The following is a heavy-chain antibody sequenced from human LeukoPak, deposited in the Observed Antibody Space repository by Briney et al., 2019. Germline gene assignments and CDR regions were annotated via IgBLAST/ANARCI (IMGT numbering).Heavy chain of an antibody. CDR3: AKELAAVAGLGGNYFDY. V-gene: IGHV3-23*01. CDR1: GFTFSSYA. Sequence: GGSLRLSCAASGFTFSSYAMSWVRQAPGKGLEWVSAISGSGGSTYYADSVKGRFTISRDNSKNTLHLQMNSLRAEDTAVYYCAKELAAVAGLGGNYFDYWGQGTLVTVSS. J-gene: IGHJ4*02. D-gene: IGHD6-19*01. CDR2: ISGSGGST.